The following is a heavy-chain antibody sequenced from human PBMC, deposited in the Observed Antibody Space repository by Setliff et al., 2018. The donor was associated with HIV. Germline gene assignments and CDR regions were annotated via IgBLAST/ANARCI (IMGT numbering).Heavy chain of an antibody. Sequence: KTSETLSLTCVVYGGSFSAPYWNWIRQPPGKGLEWVGEIKHVGSTNYNPSLKRRVTMSVDTSKKQFSLNLTSVTAADTAVYYCARVDGSTLRIDYWGLGTLVTVSS. CDR2: IKHVGST. J-gene: IGHJ4*02. D-gene: IGHD2-15*01. CDR3: ARVDGSTLRIDY. CDR1: GGSFSAPY. V-gene: IGHV4-34*01.